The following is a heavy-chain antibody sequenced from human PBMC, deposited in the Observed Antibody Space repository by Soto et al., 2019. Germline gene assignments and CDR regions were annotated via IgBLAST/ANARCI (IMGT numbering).Heavy chain of an antibody. J-gene: IGHJ3*02. CDR3: ARSLRDGYNHDAFAI. V-gene: IGHV1-69*06. Sequence: SVKVSCKASGGTFSSYAISWVRQAPGQGLEWMGGIIPIFGTANYAQKFQGRVTITADKSTSTAYMELSGLRSEDTAVYYCARSLRDGYNHDAFAIWGQGTMVTVSS. CDR2: IIPIFGTA. D-gene: IGHD6-25*01. CDR1: GGTFSSYA.